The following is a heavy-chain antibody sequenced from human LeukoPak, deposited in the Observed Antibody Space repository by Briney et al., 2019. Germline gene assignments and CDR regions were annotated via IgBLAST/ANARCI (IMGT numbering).Heavy chain of an antibody. D-gene: IGHD3-3*01. CDR2: VNPNSGGT. CDR1: GYTFTGYY. J-gene: IGHJ4*02. Sequence: ASVKVSCKASGYTFTGYYMHWVRQAPGQGLEWMGWVNPNSGGTNYAQKFQGRVTMTRDTSISTAYMELSRLRSDDTAVYYCVRDLVDFWSGYPLLTFDYWGQGTLVTVSS. CDR3: VRDLVDFWSGYPLLTFDY. V-gene: IGHV1-2*02.